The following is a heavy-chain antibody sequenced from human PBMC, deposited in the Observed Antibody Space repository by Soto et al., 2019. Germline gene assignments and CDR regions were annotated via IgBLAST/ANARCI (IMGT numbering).Heavy chain of an antibody. Sequence: QLQLQESGPGLVKPSETLSLTCTVSGGSISSSSYYWGWIRQPPGKGLEWIGSIYYSGSTYYNPSLKSRVTISGDTSKNQFSLKLSSVTAADTAVYYCARSRPDYGNGMDVWGQGTTVTVSS. CDR3: ARSRPDYGNGMDV. V-gene: IGHV4-39*01. CDR2: IYYSGST. CDR1: GGSISSSSYY. D-gene: IGHD3-16*01. J-gene: IGHJ6*02.